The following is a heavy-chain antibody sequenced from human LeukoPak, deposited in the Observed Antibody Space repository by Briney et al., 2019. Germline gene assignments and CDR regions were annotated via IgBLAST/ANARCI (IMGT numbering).Heavy chain of an antibody. CDR3: ARELYDFWSGYYTGMAGY. CDR2: ISAYNGNT. J-gene: IGHJ4*02. CDR1: GYTFTSYG. D-gene: IGHD3-3*01. Sequence: ASVKVSCKASGYTFTSYGISWVRQAPGQGLEWMGWISAYNGNTNYARKLQGRVTMTTDTSTSTAYMELRSLRSDDTAVYYCARELYDFWSGYYTGMAGYWGQGTLVTVSS. V-gene: IGHV1-18*01.